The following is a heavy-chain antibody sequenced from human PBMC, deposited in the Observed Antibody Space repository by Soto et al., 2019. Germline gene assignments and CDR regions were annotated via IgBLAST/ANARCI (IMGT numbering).Heavy chain of an antibody. V-gene: IGHV5-51*01. J-gene: IGHJ4*02. CDR1: GYRLDAAW. Sequence: EVQLVQSGAEVKKPGESLKISCKGVGYRLDAAWIGWVRQMPGKGLEWMGIIKPGGSDLRYSPSFRGQVTISADAAVNTAYLQWDSLKASDTAMYYCARQITYIGDFWGQGTLVTVSS. CDR3: ARQITYIGDF. CDR2: IKPGGSDL. D-gene: IGHD3-10*01.